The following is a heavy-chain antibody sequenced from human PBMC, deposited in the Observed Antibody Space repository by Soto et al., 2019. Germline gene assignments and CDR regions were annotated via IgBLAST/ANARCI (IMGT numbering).Heavy chain of an antibody. CDR2: IDSSDGRT. V-gene: IGHV3-23*01. D-gene: IGHD4-17*01. Sequence: GGSLRLSCEASGFSLSNYAMSWVRQAPARGLEWVSSIDSSDGRTHYADSVKGRFTISRDNSKNTLYLQMNSLRAEDTAVYYCAKDPRVTTAYYFDYWGQGTLVTVSS. J-gene: IGHJ4*02. CDR3: AKDPRVTTAYYFDY. CDR1: GFSLSNYA.